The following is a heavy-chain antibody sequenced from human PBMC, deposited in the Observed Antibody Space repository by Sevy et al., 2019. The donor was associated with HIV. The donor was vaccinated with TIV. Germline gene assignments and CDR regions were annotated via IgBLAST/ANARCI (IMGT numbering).Heavy chain of an antibody. D-gene: IGHD3-16*01. Sequence: GGSLRLSCAASGFMFSNYWMSWVRQAPGKGLEWVANIKQDGSEKYYVDSVKGRFTISRDNAKKSPYLQMNSLRAEDTAVYYCARDNRGAFDYWGQGTLVTVSS. CDR3: ARDNRGAFDY. CDR2: IKQDGSEK. V-gene: IGHV3-7*01. J-gene: IGHJ4*02. CDR1: GFMFSNYW.